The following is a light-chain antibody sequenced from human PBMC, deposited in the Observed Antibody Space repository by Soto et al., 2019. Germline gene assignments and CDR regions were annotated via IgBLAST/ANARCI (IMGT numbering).Light chain of an antibody. CDR3: QQRRNWLT. V-gene: IGKV3-11*01. Sequence: EIVLTQSPATLSLSPGERATLSCRASQSVSTYLAWYQQKPGQAPRLLIYDASNRATGIPARFSGSGSGTDSTLTISSLEPEDFAVYYCQQRRNWLTFGGGTKVEIK. CDR2: DAS. J-gene: IGKJ4*01. CDR1: QSVSTY.